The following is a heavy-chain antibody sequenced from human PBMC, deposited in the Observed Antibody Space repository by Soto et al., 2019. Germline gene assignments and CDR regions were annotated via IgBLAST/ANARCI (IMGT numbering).Heavy chain of an antibody. CDR1: GYSFTSYW. CDR3: TRRQFSITPGGMDV. CDR2: IDPSDSYT. J-gene: IGHJ6*02. Sequence: PGESLKISCTGSGYSFTSYWISWVRQMPGKALEWKGRIDPSDSYTNYRPSFQGHVTISADKSISTAYLQCRSLKASDTAMYYFTRRQFSITPGGMDVWGQGTTVTVSS. D-gene: IGHD3-16*01. V-gene: IGHV5-10-1*01.